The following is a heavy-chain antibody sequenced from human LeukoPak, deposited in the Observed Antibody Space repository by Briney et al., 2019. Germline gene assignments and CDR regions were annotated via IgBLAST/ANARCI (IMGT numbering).Heavy chain of an antibody. CDR3: ARAARLVARAFDY. V-gene: IGHV4-30-4*01. Sequence: SETLSLTCTVSGGSISSGDYYWSWIRQPPGKGLEWIGYIYYSGSTYYNPSLKSRVTISVDTSKNQFSLKLSSVTAADTAVYYCARAARLVARAFDYWGQGTLVTVSS. CDR2: IYYSGST. CDR1: GGSISSGDYY. J-gene: IGHJ4*02. D-gene: IGHD6-6*01.